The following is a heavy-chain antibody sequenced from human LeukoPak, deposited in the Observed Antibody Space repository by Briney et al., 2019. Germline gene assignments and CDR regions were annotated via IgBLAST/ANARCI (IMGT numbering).Heavy chain of an antibody. Sequence: GGSLRLSCAASGFTFSSYGMHWVRQAPGKGLEWVAVIWYDGSNKYYADSVKGRFTISRDNSKNTLYLQMNSLRPKDTAVFYCVRELYNYGMDVWGQGTTVTV. V-gene: IGHV3-33*01. CDR1: GFTFSSYG. J-gene: IGHJ6*02. CDR2: IWYDGSNK. CDR3: VRELYNYGMDV.